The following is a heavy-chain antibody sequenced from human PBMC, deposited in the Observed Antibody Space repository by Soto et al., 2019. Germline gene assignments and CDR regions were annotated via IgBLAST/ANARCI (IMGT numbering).Heavy chain of an antibody. CDR2: IIPIFGTA. Sequence: SVNVSCKASGGTFCSYAISWVRQAPGQGLEWMGGIIPIFGTANYAQKFQGRVTITADESTSTAYMELSSLRSEDTAVYYCASGVDLVVTPDYWGQGTLVTVSS. D-gene: IGHD3-22*01. V-gene: IGHV1-69*13. CDR1: GGTFCSYA. CDR3: ASGVDLVVTPDY. J-gene: IGHJ4*02.